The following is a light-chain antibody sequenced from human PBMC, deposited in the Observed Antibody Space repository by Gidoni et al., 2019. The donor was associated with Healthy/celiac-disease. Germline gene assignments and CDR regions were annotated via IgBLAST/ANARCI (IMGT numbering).Light chain of an antibody. V-gene: IGKV2-28*01. CDR3: MQALQTPYT. CDR1: QSLLHSNGYNY. Sequence: DSVMTQSPLSLPVTPGEPASISCRSSQSLLHSNGYNYLDWYLQKPGQSPQLLIYLGSNRASGVPDRVSGSGSGTDFTLKISRVEAEDVGVYYCMQALQTPYTFGQXTKLEIK. J-gene: IGKJ2*01. CDR2: LGS.